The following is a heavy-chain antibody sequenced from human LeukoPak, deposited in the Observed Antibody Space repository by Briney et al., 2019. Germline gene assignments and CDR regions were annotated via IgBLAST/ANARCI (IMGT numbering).Heavy chain of an antibody. CDR3: AKDGGDYFDY. CDR2: ISGSGGST. Sequence: GASLRLSCAASGFTFTSYAMRWVRQAPGKGLEWVSVISGSGGSTYYADSVKGRFTISRDNSKNTLYLQMNSLRAEDTAVYYCAKDGGDYFDYWGQGTLVTVS. V-gene: IGHV3-23*01. CDR1: GFTFTSYA. J-gene: IGHJ4*02. D-gene: IGHD4-17*01.